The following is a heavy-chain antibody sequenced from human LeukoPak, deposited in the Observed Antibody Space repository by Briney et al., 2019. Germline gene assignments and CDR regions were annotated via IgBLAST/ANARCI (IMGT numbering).Heavy chain of an antibody. CDR2: IIPISGTA. J-gene: IGHJ3*02. CDR1: GGTFSSYA. V-gene: IGHV1-69*06. Sequence: ASVKVSCKASGGTFSSYAISWVRQAPGQGLEWMGGIIPISGTAKYAQKLQGRVTITADKSTSTAYMELSSLRSEDTAVYYCAREASMTTVTTILFDIWGQGTMVTVSS. D-gene: IGHD4-17*01. CDR3: AREASMTTVTTILFDI.